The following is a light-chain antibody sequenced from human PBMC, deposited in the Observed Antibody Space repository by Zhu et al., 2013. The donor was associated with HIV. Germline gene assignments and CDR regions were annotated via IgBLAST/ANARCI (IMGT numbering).Light chain of an antibody. Sequence: DIQMMQSPSSLSASVGDRITITCRASQDINKYLNWYQQRPGEAPKILVSAASRLQGGVPSRFSGSGSGTDFTLTISSVQPDDFGTYYCQQSYSTPXTFGGGSKVEIK. CDR2: AAS. CDR1: QDINKY. J-gene: IGKJ4*02. CDR3: QQSYSTPXT. V-gene: IGKV1-39*01.